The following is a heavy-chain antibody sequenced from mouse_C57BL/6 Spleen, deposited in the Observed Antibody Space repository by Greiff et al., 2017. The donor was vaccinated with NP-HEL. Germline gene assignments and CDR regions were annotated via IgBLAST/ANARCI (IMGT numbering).Heavy chain of an antibody. J-gene: IGHJ3*01. Sequence: EVQLQQSGPELVKPGASVKISCKASGYTFTDYYMNWVKQSHGKSLEWIGDINPNNGGTSYNQKFKGKATLTVDKSSSTAYMELRSLTSEDSAVYYCARVPHYYGSSPFAYWGRGTLVTVSA. CDR2: INPNNGGT. CDR3: ARVPHYYGSSPFAY. CDR1: GYTFTDYY. D-gene: IGHD1-1*01. V-gene: IGHV1-26*01.